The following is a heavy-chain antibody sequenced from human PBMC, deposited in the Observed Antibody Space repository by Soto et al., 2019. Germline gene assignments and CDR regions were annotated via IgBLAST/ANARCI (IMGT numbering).Heavy chain of an antibody. CDR2: ISSSGGTT. V-gene: IGHV3-11*01. CDR3: ARHRGIASACNPQPCAS. D-gene: IGHD6-13*01. J-gene: IGHJ5*02. CDR1: GFTFSDYF. Sequence: PEGALRVSCAASGFTFSDYFMSWIRQAPGKGLEWVSYISSSGGTTYYADSVKGRFTISRDNAKNSLYLQTNTLRAEDTAVYYCARHRGIASACNPQPCASLGQGTKITGSS.